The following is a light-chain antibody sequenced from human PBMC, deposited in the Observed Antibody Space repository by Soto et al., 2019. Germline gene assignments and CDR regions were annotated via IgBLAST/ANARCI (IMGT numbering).Light chain of an antibody. CDR3: QQYNNWPLS. J-gene: IGKJ4*01. CDR2: SAF. Sequence: EIVMTQSPATLSVSPGERATLSCRASQTVNNNLAWYQQKVGQAPRLLIYSAFNRATAIPARFSGSGSGTEFTLTISSLQSEDFAVDYCQQYNNWPLSFGGGTKVEI. CDR1: QTVNNN. V-gene: IGKV3-15*01.